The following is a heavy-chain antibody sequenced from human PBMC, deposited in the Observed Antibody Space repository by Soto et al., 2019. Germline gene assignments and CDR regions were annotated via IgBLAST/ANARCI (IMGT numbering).Heavy chain of an antibody. V-gene: IGHV1-18*01. CDR3: ARGGTPIDY. CDR2: ISAYNGNT. Sequence: QIQLVQSGAEVKKPGASVKVSCKASGYTFTNFGISWVRQAPGQGLEWVGWISAYNGNTNYLQKFKGRVPMTTDTSTSTAYMEVRTLRPYDTGVYYGARGGTPIDYWGQGTLVTVSS. CDR1: GYTFTNFG. D-gene: IGHD3-16*01. J-gene: IGHJ4*02.